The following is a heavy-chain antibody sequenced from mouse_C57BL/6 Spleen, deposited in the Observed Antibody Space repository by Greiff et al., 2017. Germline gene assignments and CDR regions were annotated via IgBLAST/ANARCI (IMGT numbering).Heavy chain of an antibody. J-gene: IGHJ3*01. CDR2: IHPNSGST. D-gene: IGHD2-5*01. V-gene: IGHV1-64*01. Sequence: QVQLQQSGAELVKPGASVKLSCKASGYTFTSYWMHWVKQRPGQGLEWIGMIHPNSGSTNYNEKFKSKATLTVDKSSSTAYMQLSSLTSEDSAVYYCARSGAYYSNSFAYWGQGTLVTVSA. CDR3: ARSGAYYSNSFAY. CDR1: GYTFTSYW.